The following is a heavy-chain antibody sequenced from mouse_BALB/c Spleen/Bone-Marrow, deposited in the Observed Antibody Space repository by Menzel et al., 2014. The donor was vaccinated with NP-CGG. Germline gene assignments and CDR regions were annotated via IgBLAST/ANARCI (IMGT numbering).Heavy chain of an antibody. D-gene: IGHD4-1*01. J-gene: IGHJ2*01. CDR2: ISSDSGAI. CDR3: TRGGNWEDFDY. Sequence: EVKVVESGGGLVQPGGSRKLSCAASGFTFSSFGMHWVRQAPEKGLEWIAYISSDSGAIFYADTVKGRFTISTDNPNNTLFLQMTRLRAEDAAIYFCTRGGNWEDFDYWGQGTTLTVSS. CDR1: GFTFSSFG. V-gene: IGHV5-17*02.